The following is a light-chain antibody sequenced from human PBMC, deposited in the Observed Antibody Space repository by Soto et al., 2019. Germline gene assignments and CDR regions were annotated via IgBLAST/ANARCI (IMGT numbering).Light chain of an antibody. V-gene: IGKV3-20*01. CDR2: GAS. Sequence: EIELTQSPGTLSLSPGERATLSCRASQSVSSSYLAWYQQKPGQAPRLLIYGASSMATGIPARFSGSGSGTDFTLTISRLEPEDFAVYYCQQYGSYSITFGQGTRLEIK. CDR3: QQYGSYSIT. J-gene: IGKJ5*01. CDR1: QSVSSSY.